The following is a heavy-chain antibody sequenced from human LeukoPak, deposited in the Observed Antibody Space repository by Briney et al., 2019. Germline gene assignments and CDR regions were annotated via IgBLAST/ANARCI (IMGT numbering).Heavy chain of an antibody. Sequence: GGSLRLSCAASGFTFSNYAMSWVRQAPGKGLEWVSALSGSGGSTYYADSVKGRFTISRDNSKNTLYLQMNSLRAEDTAVYYCARHIAAAGTSPFDYWGQGTLVTVSS. CDR3: ARHIAAAGTSPFDY. V-gene: IGHV3-23*01. CDR2: LSGSGGST. CDR1: GFTFSNYA. J-gene: IGHJ4*02. D-gene: IGHD6-13*01.